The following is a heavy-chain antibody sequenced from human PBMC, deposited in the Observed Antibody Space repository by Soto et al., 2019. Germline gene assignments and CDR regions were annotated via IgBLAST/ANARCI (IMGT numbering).Heavy chain of an antibody. CDR3: AHVHYGDNGLHGGSWYFDY. V-gene: IGHV2-5*02. J-gene: IGHJ4*02. CDR1: GFSLTTSRVG. Sequence: QITLKESGPTLVKPTQTLTLTCTFSGFSLTTSRVGVGWLRQSPGKALELLALIFWDDDKRYSPSLKSRITNTKATSRNPVVRTSAHMEPLDTTTYYCAHVHYGDNGLHGGSWYFDYWGQGTLVTVSS. D-gene: IGHD3-10*01. CDR2: IFWDDDK.